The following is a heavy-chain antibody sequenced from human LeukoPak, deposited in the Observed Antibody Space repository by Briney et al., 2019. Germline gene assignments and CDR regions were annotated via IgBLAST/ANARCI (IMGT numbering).Heavy chain of an antibody. D-gene: IGHD2-2*01. CDR2: INQGGSEK. J-gene: IGHJ4*02. Sequence: GGSLRLSCTASGLTFNSPWMGWVRQAPGKGLERLANINQGGSEKYYVDSVKGRFTISRDNAKNSLYLQMNSLRAEDTAVYYCARDMVPAGIAFDYWGQGALVTVSS. V-gene: IGHV3-7*03. CDR3: ARDMVPAGIAFDY. CDR1: GLTFNSPW.